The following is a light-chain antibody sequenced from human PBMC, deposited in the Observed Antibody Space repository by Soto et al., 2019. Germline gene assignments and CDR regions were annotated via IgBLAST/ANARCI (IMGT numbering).Light chain of an antibody. CDR2: EVS. Sequence: QSALTQPASVSGSPGQSITVSCTGTSSDVGAYNLVSWYQQHPGKAPKLMIYEVSNRPSGVSNRFSGSKSGNTASLTISGLQAEDEADYYCSSYRRTLVVFGGGTKLTVL. CDR1: SSDVGAYNL. CDR3: SSYRRTLVV. J-gene: IGLJ3*02. V-gene: IGLV2-14*02.